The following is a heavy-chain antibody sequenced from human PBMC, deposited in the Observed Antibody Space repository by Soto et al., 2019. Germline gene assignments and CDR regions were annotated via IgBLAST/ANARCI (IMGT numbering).Heavy chain of an antibody. J-gene: IGHJ4*02. CDR1: GFSLSTSGVG. CDR2: IYWDDDK. V-gene: IGHV2-5*02. D-gene: IGHD4-17*01. CDR3: AHRPYYGDSGGSFDF. Sequence: QITLKESGPPLVKPTQTLTLTCTFSGFSLSTSGVGVGWIRQPPGKALELLAVIYWDDDKRYSPSLKSSLNITANTSKNRVVLTTTNMVPFDTATYDCAHRPYYGDSGGSFDFSSQGSLFTDSS.